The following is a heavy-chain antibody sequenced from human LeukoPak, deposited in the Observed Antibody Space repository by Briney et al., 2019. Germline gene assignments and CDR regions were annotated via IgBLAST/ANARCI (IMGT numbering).Heavy chain of an antibody. CDR2: VNSDGTIT. Sequence: PGGSLRLSCAASGFTFSTYWMHWVRQAPGKGLVWVSRVNSDGTITNYADSVKGRFTTSRDNAKNTQYLQMNSLRAEDTGVYYCARRMETSGSFDYWGQGTLVTVSS. V-gene: IGHV3-74*01. D-gene: IGHD6-19*01. J-gene: IGHJ4*02. CDR3: ARRMETSGSFDY. CDR1: GFTFSTYW.